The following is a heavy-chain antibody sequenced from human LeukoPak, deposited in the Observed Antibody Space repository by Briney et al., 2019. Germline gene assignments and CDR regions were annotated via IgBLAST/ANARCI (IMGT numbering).Heavy chain of an antibody. CDR3: AKDDYYYGSGSYDP. J-gene: IGHJ5*02. Sequence: GGSLRLSCAASGFTFDDYAMHWVRQAPGKGLEWVSGISWNSGSIGYADSVKGRFTISRDNAKNSLYLQMNSLRAEDTALYYCAKDDYYYGSGSYDPWGQGTLVTVSS. CDR1: GFTFDDYA. CDR2: ISWNSGSI. V-gene: IGHV3-9*01. D-gene: IGHD3-10*01.